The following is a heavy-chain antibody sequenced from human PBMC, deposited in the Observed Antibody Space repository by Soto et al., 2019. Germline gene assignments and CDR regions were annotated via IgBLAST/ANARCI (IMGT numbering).Heavy chain of an antibody. Sequence: GGSLRLSCEVSGFTFSMYSMSWVRQSPGKGLEWVAKIPQDGVDGHYADSVKGRFIISRDNDKNSLYLTLRSVTAADTAMYFCSFGGGLESWLDPWGQGTPVTVSS. CDR1: GFTFSMYS. CDR3: SFGGGLESWLDP. V-gene: IGHV3-7*03. CDR2: IPQDGVDG. J-gene: IGHJ5*02. D-gene: IGHD3-10*01.